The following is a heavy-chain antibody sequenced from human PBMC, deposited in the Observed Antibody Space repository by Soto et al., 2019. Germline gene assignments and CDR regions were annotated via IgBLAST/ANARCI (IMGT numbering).Heavy chain of an antibody. V-gene: IGHV3-23*01. CDR2: ISGSGGST. CDR3: AKDGAGDVWYYYYYMDV. J-gene: IGHJ6*03. CDR1: GFTFSSYA. D-gene: IGHD7-27*01. Sequence: GGSLRLSCAASGFTFSSYAMSWVRQAPGKGLEWVSAISGSGGSTYYADSLKGRFTISRDNSKNTLYLQMNSLRDEDTAVYYCAKDGAGDVWYYYYYMDVWGKGTTVTVAS.